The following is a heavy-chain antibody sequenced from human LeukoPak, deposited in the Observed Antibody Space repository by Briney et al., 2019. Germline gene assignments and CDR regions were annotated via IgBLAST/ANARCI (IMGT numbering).Heavy chain of an antibody. CDR3: ARGHHFWSGFYYFEY. D-gene: IGHD3-3*02. CDR2: IRQDGSEK. Sequence: HSGGSLRLSCAASGFTFANYWMSWVRQAPGKGLEWVANIRQDGSEKFYVVSVKGRFTISRDNTKKSLYLQMNSLRADDTAVYYCARGHHFWSGFYYFEYWGQGSLVIVSS. CDR1: GFTFANYW. J-gene: IGHJ4*02. V-gene: IGHV3-7*04.